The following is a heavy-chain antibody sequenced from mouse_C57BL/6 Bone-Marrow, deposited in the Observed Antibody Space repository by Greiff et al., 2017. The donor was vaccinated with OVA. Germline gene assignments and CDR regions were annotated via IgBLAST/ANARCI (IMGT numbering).Heavy chain of an antibody. CDR2: IWGGGST. CDR3: AKRSHAMDY. V-gene: IGHV2-9*01. J-gene: IGHJ4*01. Sequence: VKLMESGPGLVAPSQRLSITCTVSGFSLTIYGVDWVRQPPGKGLEWLGVIWGGGSTNYNSALMSSLSISKDNSKSQVSLKMNSLQTDDTAMYYGAKRSHAMDYWGQGTSVTVSS. CDR1: GFSLTIYG.